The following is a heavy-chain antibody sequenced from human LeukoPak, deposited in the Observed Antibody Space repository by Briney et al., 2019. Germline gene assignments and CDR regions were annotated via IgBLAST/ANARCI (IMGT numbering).Heavy chain of an antibody. V-gene: IGHV1-18*01. D-gene: IGHD3-3*01. CDR1: GYTFTSYG. J-gene: IGHJ5*02. CDR3: ARAATIFGVVIPDLNWFDP. Sequence: ASVKVSCKASGYTFTSYGISWVQQAPGQGLEWMGWISAYNGNTNYAQKLQGRVTMTTDTSTSTAYMELRSLRSDDTAVYYCARAATIFGVVIPDLNWFDPWGQGTLVTVSS. CDR2: ISAYNGNT.